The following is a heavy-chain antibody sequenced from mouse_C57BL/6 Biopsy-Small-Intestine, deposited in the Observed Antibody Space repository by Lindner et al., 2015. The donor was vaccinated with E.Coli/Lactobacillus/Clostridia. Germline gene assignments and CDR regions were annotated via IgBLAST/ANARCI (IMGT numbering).Heavy chain of an antibody. Sequence: VQLQESGAELARPGASVKMSCKASGYTFTSYTMHWVKQRPGQGLEWIGYINPSSGYTKYNQKFKDKATLTADKSSSTAYMQLSSLTSEDSAVYYCARSYYSNYWYFDVWGTGTTVTVSS. CDR3: ARSYYSNYWYFDV. CDR2: INPSSGYT. D-gene: IGHD2-5*01. V-gene: IGHV1-4*01. CDR1: GYTFTSYT. J-gene: IGHJ1*03.